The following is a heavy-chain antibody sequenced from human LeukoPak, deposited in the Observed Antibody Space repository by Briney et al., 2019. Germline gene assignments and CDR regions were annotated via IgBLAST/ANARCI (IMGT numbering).Heavy chain of an antibody. D-gene: IGHD3-10*01. CDR1: GYSFASYW. CDR3: ASPTRGSRDAFDI. J-gene: IGHJ3*02. V-gene: IGHV5-51*01. CDR2: IYPGDSDT. Sequence: GESLKISCKGSGYSFASYWIGWVRQMPGKGLEWMGIIYPGDSDTRYSPSFQGQVTISADKSISTAYLQWSSLKASDTAMYYCASPTRGSRDAFDIWGQGTMVTVSS.